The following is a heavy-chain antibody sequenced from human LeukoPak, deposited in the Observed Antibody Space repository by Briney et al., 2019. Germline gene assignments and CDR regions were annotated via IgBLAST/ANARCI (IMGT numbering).Heavy chain of an antibody. Sequence: PSETLSLTCTVSGGSISSYYWSWIRQPPGKGLEWLGYIYYSGSTSYNPSLKSRVAISVDTSKNQFSLKLSSVTAADTAVYYCARRTAVTLQSATFYYYSMDVWGQGTTVSVSS. V-gene: IGHV4-59*08. CDR2: IYYSGST. CDR1: GGSISSYY. CDR3: ARRTAVTLQSATFYYYSMDV. J-gene: IGHJ6*02. D-gene: IGHD4-17*01.